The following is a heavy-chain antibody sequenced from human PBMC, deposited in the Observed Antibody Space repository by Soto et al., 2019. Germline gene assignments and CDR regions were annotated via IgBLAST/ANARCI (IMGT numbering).Heavy chain of an antibody. J-gene: IGHJ6*02. CDR2: IYPGDSDT. V-gene: IGHV5-51*01. D-gene: IGHD3-3*01. CDR3: ARHSIFGVSYYYGMDV. CDR1: GYSFTSYW. Sequence: PGESLKISCKGSGYSFTSYWIGWVRQMPGKGLEWMGIIYPGDSDTRYSPSFQGQVTISADKSISTAYPQWSSLKASDTAIYYCARHSIFGVSYYYGMDVWGQGTTVTVSS.